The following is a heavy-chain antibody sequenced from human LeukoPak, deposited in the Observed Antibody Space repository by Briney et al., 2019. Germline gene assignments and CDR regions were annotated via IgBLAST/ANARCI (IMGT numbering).Heavy chain of an antibody. D-gene: IGHD3-9*01. J-gene: IGHJ4*02. Sequence: GGSLRLSCVVSGSTFSRYGMHWVRRAPGKGLEWVANIKQDGSEKNYVDSVKGRFTISRDNAKNSLYLQMNNLRVEDTAMYYCAGGTGFIIKDWGQGTLVTVSS. CDR1: GSTFSRYG. CDR2: IKQDGSEK. CDR3: AGGTGFIIKD. V-gene: IGHV3-7*03.